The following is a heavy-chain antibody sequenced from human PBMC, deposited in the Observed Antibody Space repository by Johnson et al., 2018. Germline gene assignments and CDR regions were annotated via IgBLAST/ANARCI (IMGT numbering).Heavy chain of an antibody. Sequence: QVQLVESGGGVVQPGRSLRLSCAASGFTFSSYGMHWVRQVPGKGLEWVAVISYDGSNKYYADSVRGRFTISRDNPKNTLSLQMNSLRAEDTAVYYCAQTPASYSENFQHWGQGTLVTVSS. CDR1: GFTFSSYG. J-gene: IGHJ1*01. CDR2: ISYDGSNK. CDR3: AQTPASYSENFQH. D-gene: IGHD3-10*01. V-gene: IGHV3-30*03.